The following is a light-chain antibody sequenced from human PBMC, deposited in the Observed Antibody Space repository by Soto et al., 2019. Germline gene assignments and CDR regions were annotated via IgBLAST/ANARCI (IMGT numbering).Light chain of an antibody. CDR1: QSISSW. J-gene: IGKJ3*01. CDR3: HQYNSYSPGFT. V-gene: IGKV1-5*03. Sequence: DIQMTQSPSTLSASVGDRVTITCRASQSISSWLAWYQQKPGKAPKLLIYKASSLESGVPSRFSGSGSGTEFTLTISSLQPDDFATYYCHQYNSYSPGFTFGPGTKVDIK. CDR2: KAS.